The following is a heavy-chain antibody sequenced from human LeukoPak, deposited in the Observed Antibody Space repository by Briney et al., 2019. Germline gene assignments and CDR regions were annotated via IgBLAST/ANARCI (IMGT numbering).Heavy chain of an antibody. CDR1: GFTFSRNW. D-gene: IGHD5/OR15-5a*01. CDR3: ARGVSSGMDV. V-gene: IGHV3-74*01. J-gene: IGHJ6*02. CDR2: LNPDGSDT. Sequence: GGSLRLSCAASGFTFSRNWMHWVRQGPGKGLVWVSRLNPDGSDTGYADSVKGRFSISRDNAKNTLYLQMTSLRAEDTAVYYCARGVSSGMDVWGQGTTVTVSS.